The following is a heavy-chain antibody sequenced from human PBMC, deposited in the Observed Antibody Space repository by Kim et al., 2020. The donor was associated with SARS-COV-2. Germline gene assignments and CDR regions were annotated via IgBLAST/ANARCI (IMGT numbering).Heavy chain of an antibody. CDR1: GGSISSYY. J-gene: IGHJ6*02. CDR3: ARDHPPDYDSLTGDYYYYGMDV. D-gene: IGHD3-9*01. Sequence: SETLSLTCTVSGGSISSYYWSWIRQPPGKGLEWIGYIYYSGSTNYNPSLKSRVTISVDTSKNQFSLKLSSVTAADTAVYYCARDHPPDYDSLTGDYYYYGMDVWGQGTTVTVSS. CDR2: IYYSGST. V-gene: IGHV4-59*01.